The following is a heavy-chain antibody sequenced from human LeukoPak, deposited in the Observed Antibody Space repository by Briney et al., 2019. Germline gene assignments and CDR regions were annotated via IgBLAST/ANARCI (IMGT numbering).Heavy chain of an antibody. V-gene: IGHV4-39*01. D-gene: IGHD5-12*01. CDR1: GGSISSYY. CDR2: IYYSGST. J-gene: IGHJ4*02. Sequence: SETLSLTCTVSGGSISSYYWGWIRQPPGNGLEWIGSIYYSGSTYYNPSLKSRVTISVDTSKNQFSLKLSSVTAADTAVYYCARHGGQWLLRYHLDYWGQGTLVTVSS. CDR3: ARHGGQWLLRYHLDY.